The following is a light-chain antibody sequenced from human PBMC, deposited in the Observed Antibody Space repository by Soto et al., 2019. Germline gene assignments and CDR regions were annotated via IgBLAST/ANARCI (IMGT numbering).Light chain of an antibody. V-gene: IGKV3-15*01. CDR1: QAVSSSY. J-gene: IGKJ4*01. Sequence: EIVLTQSPGTLSLSPGERASLSCRASQAVSSSYLAWYQQTPGQAPRFLIYGASTRATGIPARFSGSGSGTEFTLTISSLQSEDFAVYYCQQYDNWPLTFGGGTKVDIK. CDR3: QQYDNWPLT. CDR2: GAS.